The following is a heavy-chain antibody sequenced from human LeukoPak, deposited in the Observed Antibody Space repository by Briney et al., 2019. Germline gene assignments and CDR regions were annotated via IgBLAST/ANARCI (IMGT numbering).Heavy chain of an antibody. CDR3: AKDSQYDFVWGSYHYTGYYYMDV. D-gene: IGHD3-16*02. V-gene: IGHV3-23*01. J-gene: IGHJ6*03. CDR2: VSAGGDNT. CDR1: GFTFTNYA. Sequence: GGSLRLSCTASGFTFTNYAVNWVRQVPGKGLEWVSAVSAGGDNTHYADFVKGRFTISRDNSNNTLFLQMNSLRAEDTAIYYCAKDSQYDFVWGSYHYTGYYYMDVWGKGTTVTVSS.